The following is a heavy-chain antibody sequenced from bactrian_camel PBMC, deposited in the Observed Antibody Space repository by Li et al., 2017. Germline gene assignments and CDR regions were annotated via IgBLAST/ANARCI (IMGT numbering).Heavy chain of an antibody. J-gene: IGHJ4*01. D-gene: IGHD2*01. CDR3: AVDGPVAFCSDYPSDFRG. CDR1: GYRNSTYC. Sequence: HVQLVESGGGSMQAGESLRLSCVVSGYRNSTYCMGWFRQAPGNEREGVAVMDMGGTEVYADSVKGRFTISKDAAKDTLDLRMTSLKPEDSGMYYCAVDGPVAFCSDYPSDFRGWGQGTQVTVS. V-gene: IGHV3S1*01. CDR2: MDMGGTE.